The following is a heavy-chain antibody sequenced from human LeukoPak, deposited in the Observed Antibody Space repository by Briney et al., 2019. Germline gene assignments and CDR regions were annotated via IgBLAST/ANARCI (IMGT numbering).Heavy chain of an antibody. Sequence: NPSETLSLTCTVSGGSISSSTYYWGWIRQSPGKGLEWIGSIYYSGTAYCNPSLKSRFTISVDTSKNQFSLKLSSVTAADTAVYYCARGWGSRYCSGGSCYSYYYYGMDVWGQGTTVTVSS. CDR2: IYYSGTA. D-gene: IGHD2-15*01. CDR3: ARGWGSRYCSGGSCYSYYYYGMDV. V-gene: IGHV4-39*07. CDR1: GGSISSSTYY. J-gene: IGHJ6*02.